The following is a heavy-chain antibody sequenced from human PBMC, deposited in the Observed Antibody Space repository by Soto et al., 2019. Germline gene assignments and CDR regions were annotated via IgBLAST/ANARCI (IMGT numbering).Heavy chain of an antibody. D-gene: IGHD3-10*01. Sequence: GGSLILSCAAFGFTFSSYGMHWVRHAPGKGLEWVAVIWYDGSNKYYADSVKGRFTISRDNSKNTLYLQMNSLRAEDTAVYYCARGSMVRGVGPYYGMDVWGQGTTVNVSS. CDR1: GFTFSSYG. V-gene: IGHV3-33*01. CDR2: IWYDGSNK. J-gene: IGHJ6*02. CDR3: ARGSMVRGVGPYYGMDV.